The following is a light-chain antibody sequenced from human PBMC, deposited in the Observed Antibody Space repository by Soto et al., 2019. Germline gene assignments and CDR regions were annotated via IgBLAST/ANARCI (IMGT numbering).Light chain of an antibody. CDR1: SSDVGGYNY. J-gene: IGLJ1*01. V-gene: IGLV2-14*03. Sequence: QSALTQPASVSGSPGQSITISCAGTSSDVGGYNYVSWYQHHLGKAPKLMIYDVSNRPSGVSNRFSGSKSGNTASLTISGLQAEDEADYYCNSYTSSSTFVFGTGTKLTVL. CDR2: DVS. CDR3: NSYTSSSTFV.